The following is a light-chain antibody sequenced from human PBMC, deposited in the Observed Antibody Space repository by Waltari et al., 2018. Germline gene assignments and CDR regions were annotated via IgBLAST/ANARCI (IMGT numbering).Light chain of an antibody. J-gene: IGKJ1*01. V-gene: IGKV2-30*01. CDR3: MQGTHWRWT. CDR1: HTLEYSDGNTY. CDR2: KVS. Sequence: DVVMTQSPLSLPVTLGQPASISCWASHTLEYSDGNTYLNWFHQRPGQSPRRLIYKVSNRDSGVPDRFSGSGSGTDFTLKISRVEAEDVGIYYCMQGTHWRWTFGQGTKVEIK.